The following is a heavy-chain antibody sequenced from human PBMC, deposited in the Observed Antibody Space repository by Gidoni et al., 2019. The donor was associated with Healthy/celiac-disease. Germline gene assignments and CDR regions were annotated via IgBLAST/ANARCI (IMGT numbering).Heavy chain of an antibody. V-gene: IGHV3-15*01. CDR1: GFTFSNAW. CDR3: TTDLIAAAGTTSYLDY. Sequence: EVQLVESGGGLVKPGGSLRLSCAASGFTFSNAWLSWVRQAPGKGLEWVGRIKSKTDGGTTDYAAPRKGRFTISRDDSKNTLYLQMNSLKTEDTAVYYCTTDLIAAAGTTSYLDYWGQGTLVTVSS. J-gene: IGHJ4*02. CDR2: IKSKTDGGTT. D-gene: IGHD6-13*01.